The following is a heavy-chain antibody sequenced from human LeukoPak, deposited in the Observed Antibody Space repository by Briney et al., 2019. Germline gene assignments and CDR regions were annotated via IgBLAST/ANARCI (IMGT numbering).Heavy chain of an antibody. CDR1: GFTFSSYS. CDR3: AREARLWYSSSRYFDY. V-gene: IGHV3-21*01. CDR2: ISSSSSYI. D-gene: IGHD6-6*01. J-gene: IGHJ4*02. Sequence: GGSLRLSCAASGFTFSSYSMNWVRQAPGKGLEWVSSISSSSSYIYYADSVKGRFTISRDNAKNSLYLQMNSLRAEDTAVYYCAREARLWYSSSRYFDYWGQGTLVTVSS.